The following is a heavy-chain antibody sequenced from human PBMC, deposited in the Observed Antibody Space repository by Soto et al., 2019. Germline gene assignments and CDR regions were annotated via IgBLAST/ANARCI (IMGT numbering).Heavy chain of an antibody. J-gene: IGHJ4*02. CDR1: GFTVSSNY. CDR2: IYSGGST. CDR3: ARDLRVGSYRSFDY. Sequence: EVQLVESGGGLVPPGGSLRLSCAASGFTVSSNYMSWVRQAPGKGLEWVSVIYSGGSTYYADSVKGRFTISRHNSKNTLYLQMNSLRAEDTAVYYCARDLRVGSYRSFDYWGQGTLVTVSS. D-gene: IGHD3-16*02. V-gene: IGHV3-53*04.